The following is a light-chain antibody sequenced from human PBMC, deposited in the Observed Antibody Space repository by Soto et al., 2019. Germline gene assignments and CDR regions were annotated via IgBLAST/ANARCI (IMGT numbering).Light chain of an antibody. Sequence: QMTQSPSSLSASVGERVTITCQASQDISTSLNWYQQKPGKAPNLLIYDASNLETGVPSRFSGSASGTDFILTISSLQPEDIATYYCQHYDNLPPRLSFGGGTQVEI. CDR1: QDISTS. CDR2: DAS. CDR3: QHYDNLPPRLS. J-gene: IGKJ4*01. V-gene: IGKV1-33*01.